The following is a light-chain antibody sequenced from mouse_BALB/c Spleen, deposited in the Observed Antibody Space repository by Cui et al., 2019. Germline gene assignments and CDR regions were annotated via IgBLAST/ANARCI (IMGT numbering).Light chain of an antibody. J-gene: IGKJ5*01. V-gene: IGKV14-111*01. Sequence: DIKMPQPPSSMYASLGERVTITCNASQDINSYLSWFQQKPGKSPKTLIYRANRLVDGVPSRFSGSGSGQDYSLTISSLEYEDMGIYYCLQYDEFPLTFGAGTKLELK. CDR3: LQYDEFPLT. CDR1: QDINSY. CDR2: RAN.